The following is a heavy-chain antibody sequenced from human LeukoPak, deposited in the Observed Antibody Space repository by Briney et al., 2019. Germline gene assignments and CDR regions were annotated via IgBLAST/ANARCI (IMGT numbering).Heavy chain of an antibody. J-gene: IGHJ3*02. D-gene: IGHD4-23*01. CDR3: ARVERIRGGNYHAFDI. V-gene: IGHV4-31*03. CDR2: IYYSGST. Sequence: SETLSLTCTVSGGSISSGGYYWSWIRQHPGMGLEWIGYIYYSGSTYYNPSLKSRVTISVDTSKNQFSLKLSSVTAADTAVYYCARVERIRGGNYHAFDIWGQGTMVTVSS. CDR1: GGSISSGGYY.